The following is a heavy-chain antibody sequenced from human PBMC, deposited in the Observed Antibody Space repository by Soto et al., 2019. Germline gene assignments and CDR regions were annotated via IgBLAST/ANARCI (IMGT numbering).Heavy chain of an antibody. J-gene: IGHJ6*02. CDR1: GGSISSGDYY. CDR2: IYYSGST. CDR3: ARDRRGTGGYYYGMDV. Sequence: QVQLQESGPGLVKPSQTLSLTCTVSGGSISSGDYYWSWIRQPPGKGLEWIGYIYYSGSTYYNPSLKSRVTISVYPSKNQFSLKLSSVTAADTAVYYCARDRRGTGGYYYGMDVWGQGTTVTVSS. V-gene: IGHV4-30-4*01. D-gene: IGHD1-1*01.